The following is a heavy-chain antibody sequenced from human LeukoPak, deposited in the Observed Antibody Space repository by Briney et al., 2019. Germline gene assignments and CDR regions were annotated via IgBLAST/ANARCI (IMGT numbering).Heavy chain of an antibody. CDR1: GGSISSGGYY. Sequence: SETLSLTCTVSGGSISSGGYYWSWIRQHPGKGLEWIGYIYYSGSTYYNPSPKSRVTISVDTSKNQFSLKLSSVTAADTAVYYCARLGILVVPAALSGGVVARPRRGPYYGMDVWGQGTTVTVSS. D-gene: IGHD2-2*01. CDR2: IYYSGST. CDR3: ARLGILVVPAALSGGVVARPRRGPYYGMDV. V-gene: IGHV4-31*03. J-gene: IGHJ6*02.